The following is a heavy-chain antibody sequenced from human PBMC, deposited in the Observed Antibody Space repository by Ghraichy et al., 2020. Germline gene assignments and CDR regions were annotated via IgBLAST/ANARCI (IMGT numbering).Heavy chain of an antibody. CDR1: GFTFSRFG. Sequence: GESLNISCAASGFTFSRFGMNWVRQAPGKGLEWVAIIWSDGSNKYYADSVKGRFTISRDDSKNTLYLQMNSLRAEDTAVYYCTRDRWDSTVHYSDYWGQGTLVTVSS. CDR2: IWSDGSNK. CDR3: TRDRWDSTVHYSDY. V-gene: IGHV3-33*01. J-gene: IGHJ4*02. D-gene: IGHD4-17*01.